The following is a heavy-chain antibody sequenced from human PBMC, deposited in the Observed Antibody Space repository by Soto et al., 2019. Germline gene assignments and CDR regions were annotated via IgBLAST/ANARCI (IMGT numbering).Heavy chain of an antibody. D-gene: IGHD2-8*02. J-gene: IGHJ4*02. CDR2: SYYSGYYSGST. Sequence: SETLSLTCTVSGDSVTSDSYFWSWIRQPPGKGLEWIGNSYYSGYYSGSTNHNPSLKSRVTVSVDTSKNQFSLKLRSVTTADTAVYSCVRLSFCTGTYDCGIDYWGQGTLVTVS. V-gene: IGHV4-61*01. CDR3: VRLSFCTGTYDCGIDY. CDR1: GDSVTSDSYF.